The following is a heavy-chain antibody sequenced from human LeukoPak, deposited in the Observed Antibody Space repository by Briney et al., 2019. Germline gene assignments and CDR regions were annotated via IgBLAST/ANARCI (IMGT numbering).Heavy chain of an antibody. D-gene: IGHD5-18*01. J-gene: IGHJ4*02. V-gene: IGHV1-2*02. Sequence: ASLKVSCKASGDTFTGYYMHSVRHAPGQGLEWRGWINPNIVGTNYAQKFRGRVTMTRDTSISTDYMELSRVRSDDTAAYYCATSRTRGYSYGYPFDYWGQGTLVTVSS. CDR1: GDTFTGYY. CDR3: ATSRTRGYSYGYPFDY. CDR2: INPNIVGT.